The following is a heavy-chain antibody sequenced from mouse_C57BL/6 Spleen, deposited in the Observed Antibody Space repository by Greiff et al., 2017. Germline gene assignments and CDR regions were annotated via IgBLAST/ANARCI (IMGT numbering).Heavy chain of an antibody. CDR1: GYTFTDYY. V-gene: IGHV1-15*01. J-gene: IGHJ2*01. CDR3: TSRMDYFDY. Sequence: QVQLQQSGAELVRPGASVKLSCKASGYTFTDYYMNWVKQTPVHGLEWIGAIDPETGGTAYNQKFKGKAILTADKSSSTAYMQLRSLTSEDSAVYYCTSRMDYFDYWGQGTTLTVSS. CDR2: IDPETGGT.